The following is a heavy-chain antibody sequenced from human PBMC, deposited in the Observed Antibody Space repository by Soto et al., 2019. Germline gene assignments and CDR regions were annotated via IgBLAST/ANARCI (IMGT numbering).Heavy chain of an antibody. V-gene: IGHV4-30-4*01. CDR2: IYYSGST. CDR1: GGSISSGDYY. D-gene: IGHD6-13*01. J-gene: IGHJ4*02. CDR3: ATLSAAGPYYFDY. Sequence: KPSETLSLTCTVSGGSISSGDYYWSWIRQPPGKGLEWIGYIYYSGSTYYNPSLKSRVTISVDTSKNQFSLKLSSVTAADTAVYYCATLSAAGPYYFDYWGQGTLVTVSS.